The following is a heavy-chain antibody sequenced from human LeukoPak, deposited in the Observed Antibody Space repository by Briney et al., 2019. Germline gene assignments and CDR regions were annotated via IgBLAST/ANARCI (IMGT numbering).Heavy chain of an antibody. CDR3: ARAPETTVVTHRGDYYYYYMDV. D-gene: IGHD4-23*01. J-gene: IGHJ6*03. Sequence: SVKVSCKASGGTFSSYAISWVRQAPGQGLEWMGGIIPIFGTANYAQKFQGRVTITTDESTSTAYMELSSLRSEDTAGYYCARAPETTVVTHRGDYYYYYMDVWGKGTTVTVSS. V-gene: IGHV1-69*05. CDR1: GGTFSSYA. CDR2: IIPIFGTA.